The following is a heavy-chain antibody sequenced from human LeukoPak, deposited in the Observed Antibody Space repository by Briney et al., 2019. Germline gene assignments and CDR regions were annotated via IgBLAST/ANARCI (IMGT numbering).Heavy chain of an antibody. Sequence: GESLRISCKGSGYSFTNNWIGWVRQIPGKGLEWMGITYPGDSNTRYSPSFQGQVTISVDKSISSAYLQWSNLKASDTAMYYCVRSPACSSGTCYPNWFDPWGQGTLVTVSS. CDR2: TYPGDSNT. CDR1: GYSFTNNW. J-gene: IGHJ5*02. CDR3: VRSPACSSGTCYPNWFDP. D-gene: IGHD2-15*01. V-gene: IGHV5-51*01.